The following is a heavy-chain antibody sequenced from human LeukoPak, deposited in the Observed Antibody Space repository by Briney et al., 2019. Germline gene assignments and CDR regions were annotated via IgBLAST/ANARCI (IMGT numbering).Heavy chain of an antibody. J-gene: IGHJ4*02. CDR3: AREAFWSGYSAFDY. V-gene: IGHV4-4*07. Sequence: SETLSLTCTVSGGSISSYYWSWIRQPAGKGLEWIGRIYTSGSTNYNPSLKSRVTMSVDTSKNQFSLKLSSVTAADTAMYYCAREAFWSGYSAFDYWGQGTLVTVSS. CDR1: GGSISSYY. D-gene: IGHD3-3*01. CDR2: IYTSGST.